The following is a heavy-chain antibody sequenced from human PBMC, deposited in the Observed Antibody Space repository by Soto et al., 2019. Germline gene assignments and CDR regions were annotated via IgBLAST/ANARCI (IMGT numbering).Heavy chain of an antibody. V-gene: IGHV1-69*01. D-gene: IGHD6-6*01. J-gene: IGHJ4*02. CDR3: ARSIGSSSFYFDF. CDR1: VGTFSNYA. CDR2: FIPVFGTT. Sequence: QVQLVQSGAEVKKPGSSVKVSCKASVGTFSNYAISWVRQAPGQGLEWMGGFIPVFGTTHYAKKFEGRVTITADDSTNTDMELRGLRSEDTALYYCARSIGSSSFYFDFWGQGTLITVSS.